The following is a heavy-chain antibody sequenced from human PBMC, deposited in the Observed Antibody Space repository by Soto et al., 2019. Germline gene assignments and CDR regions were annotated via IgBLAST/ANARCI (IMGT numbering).Heavy chain of an antibody. CDR3: ARVTDYINPLEYYYYYGMDV. CDR1: GGSISSGDYY. D-gene: IGHD4-4*01. CDR2: IYYSGST. J-gene: IGHJ6*02. V-gene: IGHV4-30-4*01. Sequence: PSETLSLTCTVSGGSISSGDYYWSWIRQPPGKGLEWIGYIYYSGSTYYNPSLKSRVTISVDTSKNQFSLKLSSVTAADTAVYYCARVTDYINPLEYYYYYGMDVWGQGTTVTVSS.